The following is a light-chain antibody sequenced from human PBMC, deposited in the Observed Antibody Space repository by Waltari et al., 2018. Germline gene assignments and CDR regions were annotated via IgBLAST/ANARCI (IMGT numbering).Light chain of an antibody. CDR1: QNINSW. CDR2: KAS. Sequence: DIQMTQSPSTLSASVGDRVTITCRTSQNINSWLAWYQQKPGKAPKLLIYKASSLERGVRSRFSGSGCGTEFTLTITSLQPDDFATYFCQHYNNYSPWTFGQGTKVEVK. CDR3: QHYNNYSPWT. J-gene: IGKJ1*01. V-gene: IGKV1-5*03.